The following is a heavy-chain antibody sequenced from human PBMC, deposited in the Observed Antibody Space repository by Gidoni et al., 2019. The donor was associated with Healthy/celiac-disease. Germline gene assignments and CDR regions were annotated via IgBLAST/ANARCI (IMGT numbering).Heavy chain of an antibody. CDR2: INPSGGST. CDR1: GYTFTSYY. J-gene: IGHJ4*02. CDR3: ARPIAVAGTGGQYYFDY. Sequence: QVQLVQSGAEVKKPGASVKVSCKASGYTFTSYYMHWVRRAPGQGLEWMGIINPSGGSTSYAQKCQGRVTMTRDTSTSTVYMELSSLRSEDTAVYYCARPIAVAGTGGQYYFDYWGQGTLVTVSS. D-gene: IGHD6-19*01. V-gene: IGHV1-46*03.